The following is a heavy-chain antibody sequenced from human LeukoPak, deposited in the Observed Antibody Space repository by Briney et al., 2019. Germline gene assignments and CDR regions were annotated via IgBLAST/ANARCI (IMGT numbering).Heavy chain of an antibody. CDR2: IIYSGST. Sequence: SETLSLTCTVSGGSVTSSSYYWGWIRQPPGKGLDWIVSIIYSGSTYYNPSLKRRITTSLDTSKNQFSLRLTSVTAADTAVYYCARHFYDSSGYRRDYYFYYWGQGILVSVSS. CDR3: ARHFYDSSGYRRDYYFYY. V-gene: IGHV4-39*01. CDR1: GGSVTSSSYY. J-gene: IGHJ4*02. D-gene: IGHD3-22*01.